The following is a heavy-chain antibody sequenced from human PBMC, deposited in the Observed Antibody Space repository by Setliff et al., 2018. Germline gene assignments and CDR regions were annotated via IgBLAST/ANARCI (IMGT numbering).Heavy chain of an antibody. V-gene: IGHV4-59*12. Sequence: PSETLSLTCSVSGGSISSSYFSWIRHSPGKGLEWIGSIYYSGSTYYNPSLKRRATTSLDTSKNQFSLKLNSVTAADTAVYYCARDPVKQLVNWFDPWGQGTLVTAPQ. D-gene: IGHD3-10*01. J-gene: IGHJ5*02. CDR3: ARDPVKQLVNWFDP. CDR2: IYYSGST. CDR1: GGSISSSY.